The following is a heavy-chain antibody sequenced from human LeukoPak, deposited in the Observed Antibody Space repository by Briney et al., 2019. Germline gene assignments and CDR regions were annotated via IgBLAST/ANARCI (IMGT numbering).Heavy chain of an antibody. CDR1: GFTFSSYW. Sequence: GGSLRLSCAVSGFTFSSYWMNWVRQAPGKGLEWVANIKQDGSEKYYVDSVKGRFTISRDNAKNSLYLQMNSLRAEDTAVYYCARTRDNYYYMDVWGKGTTVTVSS. J-gene: IGHJ6*03. V-gene: IGHV3-7*01. D-gene: IGHD2-2*01. CDR2: IKQDGSEK. CDR3: ARTRDNYYYMDV.